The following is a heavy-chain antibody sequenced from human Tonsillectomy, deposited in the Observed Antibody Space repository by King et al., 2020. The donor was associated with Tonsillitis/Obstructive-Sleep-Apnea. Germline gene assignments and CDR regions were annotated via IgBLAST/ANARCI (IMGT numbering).Heavy chain of an antibody. Sequence: VQLVESGGGLIQPGGSLRLSCAVSGFSVTRNYMIWVRQAPGKGLEWVSVIYSGGSTYHADSVKGRFTISRDNSKNTLYLQMNSLRAEDTAVYFCARNLPAGGTHYAMDVWGQGTTVTVSS. CDR2: IYSGGST. V-gene: IGHV3-53*01. CDR1: GFSVTRNY. D-gene: IGHD6-13*01. CDR3: ARNLPAGGTHYAMDV. J-gene: IGHJ6*02.